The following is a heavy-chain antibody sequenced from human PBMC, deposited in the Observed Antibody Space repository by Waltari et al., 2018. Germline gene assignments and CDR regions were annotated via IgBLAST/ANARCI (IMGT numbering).Heavy chain of an antibody. J-gene: IGHJ4*02. D-gene: IGHD6-13*01. CDR2: INHSGYT. Sequence: QVHLQQWGAGLLKPSETLSLTCAVSGGSFSGYFWSWFRQPPGKGLEWLGEINHSGYTNYKPSLKSRGTISVDTSKNHFSLKLSSVTAADTAVYYCAREGRAAAGTDYWSQGTLVTVSS. CDR3: AREGRAAAGTDY. V-gene: IGHV4-34*02. CDR1: GGSFSGYF.